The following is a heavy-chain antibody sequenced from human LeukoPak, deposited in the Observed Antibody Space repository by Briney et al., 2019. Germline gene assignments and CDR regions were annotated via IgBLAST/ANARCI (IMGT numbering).Heavy chain of an antibody. CDR1: GGSFSGYY. Sequence: SETLSLTCAVYGGSFSGYYWSWIRQPPGKGLEWIGETNHSGSTNYNPSLKSRVTISVDTSKNQFSLKLSSVTAADTAVYYCASRSIAVAGTEGNFDYWGQGTLVTVSS. CDR3: ASRSIAVAGTEGNFDY. CDR2: TNHSGST. D-gene: IGHD6-19*01. V-gene: IGHV4-34*01. J-gene: IGHJ4*02.